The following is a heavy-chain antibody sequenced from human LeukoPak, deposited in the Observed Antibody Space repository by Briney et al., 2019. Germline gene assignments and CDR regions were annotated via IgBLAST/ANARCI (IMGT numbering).Heavy chain of an antibody. J-gene: IGHJ3*02. V-gene: IGHV1-8*01. D-gene: IGHD3-10*01. Sequence: ASVKVSCKASGYTFTSYDINWVRQATGQGLEWMGWMNPNSGNTGYAQKFQGRVTMTRNTSISTAYMELSSLRSEDTAVYYCARVTETLPMVRGVLDGAFDIWGQGTMVTVSS. CDR3: ARVTETLPMVRGVLDGAFDI. CDR2: MNPNSGNT. CDR1: GYTFTSYD.